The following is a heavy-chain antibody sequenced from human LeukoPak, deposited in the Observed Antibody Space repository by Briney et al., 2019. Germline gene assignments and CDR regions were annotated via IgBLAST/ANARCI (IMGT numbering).Heavy chain of an antibody. D-gene: IGHD2-2*01. Sequence: GASVKVSCKASGGTFSSYAISWVRQAPGQGLEWMGGIIPIFGTANYAQKFQGRVTITADESTSTAYMELSSLRSEDTAVYYCASRYCSSTSCYAFSYYYYYMDVWGKGTTVTISS. J-gene: IGHJ6*03. CDR1: GGTFSSYA. V-gene: IGHV1-69*13. CDR3: ASRYCSSTSCYAFSYYYYYMDV. CDR2: IIPIFGTA.